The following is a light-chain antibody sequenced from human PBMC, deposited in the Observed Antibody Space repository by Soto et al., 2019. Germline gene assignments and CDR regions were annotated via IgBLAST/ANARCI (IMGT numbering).Light chain of an antibody. CDR2: GAS. J-gene: IGKJ3*01. CDR3: QHYGSSLFT. CDR1: QSVSSSY. V-gene: IGKV3-20*01. Sequence: EIVLTQSPGTLSLSPGARATLSCRASQSVSSSYLAWYQQKPGQAPRLLIYGASSRATGIPDRFSGSGSGTDFTLAISRLEPEDFAVYYCQHYGSSLFTFGPGTKVDIK.